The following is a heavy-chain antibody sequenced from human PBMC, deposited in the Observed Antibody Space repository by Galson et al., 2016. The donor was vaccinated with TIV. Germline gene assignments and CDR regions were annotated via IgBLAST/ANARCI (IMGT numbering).Heavy chain of an antibody. Sequence: QSGAEVKKPGESLRISCKGSGSSFTRYWINWVRQMPGKGLEWIGRIDPSDSYTNYSPSFQGHVTTSVDKSVDTAYLQWSSLKASDTAIYYCARGVSSGSAWLDPWGQGTLVSVSS. CDR1: GSSFTRYW. CDR2: IDPSDSYT. V-gene: IGHV5-10-1*01. J-gene: IGHJ5*02. CDR3: ARGVSSGSAWLDP. D-gene: IGHD3-10*01.